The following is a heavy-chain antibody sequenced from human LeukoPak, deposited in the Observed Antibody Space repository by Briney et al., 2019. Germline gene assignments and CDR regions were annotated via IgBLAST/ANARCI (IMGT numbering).Heavy chain of an antibody. V-gene: IGHV3-23*01. Sequence: GGSLRLSCAASGFTFSSYAMSWVRQAPGKGLEWVSAISGSGGSTYYADSVKGRFTISRANSKNTLYLQMNSLRAEDTAVYYCAKTPGITPARFDYWGQGTLVTVSS. CDR2: ISGSGGST. D-gene: IGHD3-10*01. CDR3: AKTPGITPARFDY. J-gene: IGHJ4*02. CDR1: GFTFSSYA.